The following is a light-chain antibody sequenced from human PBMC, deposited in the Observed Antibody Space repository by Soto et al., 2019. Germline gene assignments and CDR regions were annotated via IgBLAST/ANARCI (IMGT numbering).Light chain of an antibody. J-gene: IGLJ1*01. CDR3: SSYSSSSTFYV. CDR2: QVS. Sequence: QSVLTQPASVSGSPGQSITRSCTGTSSDIGGFYYVSWYQHHPGKDPKLMIYQVSNRPSGVSNRFSGSKSGNTASLTISGLQAEDEADYFCSSYSSSSTFYVFGAGTKVTVL. CDR1: SSDIGGFYY. V-gene: IGLV2-14*01.